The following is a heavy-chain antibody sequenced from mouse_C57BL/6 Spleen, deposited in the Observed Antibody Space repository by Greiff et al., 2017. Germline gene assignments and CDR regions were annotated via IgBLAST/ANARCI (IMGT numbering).Heavy chain of an antibody. V-gene: IGHV10-1*01. J-gene: IGHJ1*03. CDR1: GFSFNTYA. CDR3: VRLYYGSSYWYFDV. Sequence: EVKLVESGGGLVQPKGSLKLSCAASGFSFNTYAMNWVRQAPGKGLEWVARIRSKSNNYATYYAESVKDRFTISSDDSESMLYLQMNNLKTEDTAMYYCVRLYYGSSYWYFDVWGTGTTVTVSS. CDR2: IRSKSNNYAT. D-gene: IGHD1-1*01.